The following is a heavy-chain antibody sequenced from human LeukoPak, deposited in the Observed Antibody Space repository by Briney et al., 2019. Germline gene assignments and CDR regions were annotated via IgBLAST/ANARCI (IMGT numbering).Heavy chain of an antibody. CDR1: GFTFSSYW. CDR2: IKQDGSEK. J-gene: IGHJ6*03. D-gene: IGHD3-10*01. V-gene: IGHV3-7*01. Sequence: HPGGSLRLSCAASGFTFSSYWMSWVRQAPGKGLEWVANIKQDGSEKYYVDSVKGRFTISRDNAKNSLYLQMNRLRAEDTAVYYYARGYGSTDYYYYYYMDVWGKGTTVTVSS. CDR3: ARGYGSTDYYYYYYMDV.